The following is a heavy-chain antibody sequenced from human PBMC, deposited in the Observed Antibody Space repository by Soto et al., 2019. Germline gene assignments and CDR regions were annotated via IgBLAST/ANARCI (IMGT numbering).Heavy chain of an antibody. CDR2: IYPADSDV. CDR3: ARLEQLGYVMDV. V-gene: IGHV5-51*01. CDR1: GNIFSTYW. J-gene: IGHJ6*02. Sequence: SGESLKISCKGAGNIFSTYWIVWVRQMPGKGLEWMGIIYPADSDVRYGPSFQGQVTISADKSITTAYLQWSSLKASDTAMYYCARLEQLGYVMDVWGQGTTVTVSS. D-gene: IGHD6-6*01.